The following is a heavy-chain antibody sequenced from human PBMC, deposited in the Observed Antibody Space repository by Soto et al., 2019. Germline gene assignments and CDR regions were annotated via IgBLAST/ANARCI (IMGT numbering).Heavy chain of an antibody. Sequence: LSLTCTVSGGSLSSFYWSWIRQPAGKGLEWIGRIYPSGSTNYNPSLKSRVTMSVDTSKNQFSLNLSSVTAADTAVSCCVRGSLTFDPWGQGTLVTVSS. CDR2: IYPSGST. V-gene: IGHV4-4*07. CDR1: GGSLSSFY. CDR3: VRGSLTFDP. J-gene: IGHJ5*02.